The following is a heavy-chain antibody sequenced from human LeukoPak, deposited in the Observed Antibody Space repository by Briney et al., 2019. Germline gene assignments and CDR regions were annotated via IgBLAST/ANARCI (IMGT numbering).Heavy chain of an antibody. CDR3: AREVGTGSGYYYLPKNGWFDP. Sequence: ASVKVSCKASGYTFTNYYMHWVRQAPGQGLEWMGIINPSGGSTTHAQKFQGRVTMTRDTSTSTVYMELSSLRSEDTAVYYCAREVGTGSGYYYLPKNGWFDPWGQGTLVTVSS. D-gene: IGHD3-22*01. CDR2: INPSGGST. J-gene: IGHJ5*02. V-gene: IGHV1-46*01. CDR1: GYTFTNYY.